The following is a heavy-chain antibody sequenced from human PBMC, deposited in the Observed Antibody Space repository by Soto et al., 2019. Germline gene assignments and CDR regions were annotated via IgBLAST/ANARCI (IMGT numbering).Heavy chain of an antibody. Sequence: SETLSLTCAVSGGSISSGGYSWSWIRQPPGRGLEWIGYIYHSGSTYYNPSLKSRVTISVDRSKNQFSLKPSSVTAADTAVYYCARVPDRWGQGTLVTVSS. CDR1: GGSISSGGYS. CDR2: IYHSGST. V-gene: IGHV4-30-2*01. D-gene: IGHD2-2*01. CDR3: ARVPDR. J-gene: IGHJ5*02.